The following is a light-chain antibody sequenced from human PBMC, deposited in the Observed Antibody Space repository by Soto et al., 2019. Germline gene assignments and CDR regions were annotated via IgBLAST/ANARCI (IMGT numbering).Light chain of an antibody. CDR3: AAWDGSLNVYV. Sequence: QSVLTQPPSASGTPGQRVTISCSGSSSSIGSNSVNWYQQLPRTAPKVLIYTNNQRPSGVPDRFSGSKSGTSASLAISGLQSEDEVDYYCAAWDGSLNVYVFGTGTNLTVL. CDR2: TNN. V-gene: IGLV1-44*01. J-gene: IGLJ1*01. CDR1: SSSIGSNS.